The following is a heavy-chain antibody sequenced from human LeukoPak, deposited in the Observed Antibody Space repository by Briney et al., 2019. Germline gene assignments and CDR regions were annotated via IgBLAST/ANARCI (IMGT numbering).Heavy chain of an antibody. J-gene: IGHJ4*02. V-gene: IGHV3-53*01. CDR1: GFTVSGNY. CDR2: IYSGGST. CDR3: AKALLAGSYSPLDY. D-gene: IGHD1-26*01. Sequence: PGGSLRVSCAASGFTVSGNYMSWVRQAPGKGMEWVSVIYSGGSTYYADSVKGRFTISRDNSKNTLYLQMNSPRAEDTAVYYCAKALLAGSYSPLDYWGQGTLVTVSS.